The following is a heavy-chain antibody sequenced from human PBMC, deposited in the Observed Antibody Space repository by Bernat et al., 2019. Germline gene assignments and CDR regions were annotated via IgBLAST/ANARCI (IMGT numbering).Heavy chain of an antibody. Sequence: EVQLVESGGGLVKPGGSLRLSCAASGFTFSSYSMNWVRQAPGKGLEWVSSISSSSSYIYYADSVKGRFTISRDNAKNSLYLQMNSLRAEDTAVYYCAREGNYYGSGSYYKEDWFDPWGQGTLVTVSS. CDR2: ISSSSSYI. CDR3: AREGNYYGSGSYYKEDWFDP. J-gene: IGHJ5*02. CDR1: GFTFSSYS. D-gene: IGHD3-10*01. V-gene: IGHV3-21*01.